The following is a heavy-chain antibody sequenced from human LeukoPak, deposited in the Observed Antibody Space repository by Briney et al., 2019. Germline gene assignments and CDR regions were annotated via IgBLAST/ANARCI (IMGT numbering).Heavy chain of an antibody. V-gene: IGHV3-23*01. CDR3: AKGDIAAAGPEGNWFDP. CDR2: IKGSGGST. J-gene: IGHJ5*02. CDR1: GFTFSSYA. Sequence: GGSLRLSCAASGFTFSSYAMSWVRQAPGKGLEWVSAIKGSGGSTYYADSVKGRFTISRDNSKNTLYLQMNSLRAEDTAVYYCAKGDIAAAGPEGNWFDPWGQGTLVTVSS. D-gene: IGHD6-13*01.